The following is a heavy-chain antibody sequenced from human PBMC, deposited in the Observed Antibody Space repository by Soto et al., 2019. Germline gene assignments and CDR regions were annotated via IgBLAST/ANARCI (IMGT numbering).Heavy chain of an antibody. Sequence: QVQLVESGGGVVQPGRSLRLTCAASGFIFSGSGMHWVRQAPGKGLEWVALVSNDGIRKYYGDSVKGRFTISRDNAENTLYLKMNSLRAEDTAVYYCARWVGGSMYDNSGKYDSWGQGTLVTVSS. CDR1: GFIFSGSG. CDR2: VSNDGIRK. V-gene: IGHV3-30*03. J-gene: IGHJ5*01. D-gene: IGHD3-22*01. CDR3: ARWVGGSMYDNSGKYDS.